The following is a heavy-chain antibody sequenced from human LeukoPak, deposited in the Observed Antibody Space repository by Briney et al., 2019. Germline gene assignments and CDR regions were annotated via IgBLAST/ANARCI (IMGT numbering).Heavy chain of an antibody. CDR3: ARERRIAVAGTGVDYYGMDV. J-gene: IGHJ6*02. CDR2: IYYSGST. Sequence: SETLFLTCTVSGGSISSYFWSWIRQPPGKGVGWIGYIYYSGSTNYNPSLKSRVTISVDTSKNQFSLKLSSVTAADTAVYYCARERRIAVAGTGVDYYGMDVWGQGTTVTVSS. CDR1: GGSISSYF. D-gene: IGHD6-19*01. V-gene: IGHV4-59*01.